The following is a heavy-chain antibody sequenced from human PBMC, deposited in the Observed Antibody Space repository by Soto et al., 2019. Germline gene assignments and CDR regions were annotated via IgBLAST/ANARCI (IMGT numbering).Heavy chain of an antibody. J-gene: IGHJ4*02. CDR2: IIPIFGTA. V-gene: IGHV1-69*13. CDR1: GGTFSSYA. D-gene: IGHD3-10*01. Sequence: ASVKVSCKASGGTFSSYAISWVRQAPGQGLEWMGGIIPIFGTANYAQKFQGRVTITADESTSTAYMELRSLTSDDTALYFCARNHGAASSPRDWGQGTQVTVSS. CDR3: ARNHGAASSPRD.